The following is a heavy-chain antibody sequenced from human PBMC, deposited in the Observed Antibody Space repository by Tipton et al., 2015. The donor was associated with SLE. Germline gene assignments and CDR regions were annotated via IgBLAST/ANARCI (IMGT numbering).Heavy chain of an antibody. Sequence: TLSLTCAVSGGSISSNNWWSWVRQPPGKGLEWIGEISHSGSTKYNPSLKSRGTIAVDKSNNQFSLKLSSVTAADTAVYYCARPKSITMVRGLTTGPFDIWGQGTMVTVSS. V-gene: IGHV4-4*02. J-gene: IGHJ3*02. D-gene: IGHD3-10*01. CDR3: ARPKSITMVRGLTTGPFDI. CDR2: ISHSGST. CDR1: GGSISSNNW.